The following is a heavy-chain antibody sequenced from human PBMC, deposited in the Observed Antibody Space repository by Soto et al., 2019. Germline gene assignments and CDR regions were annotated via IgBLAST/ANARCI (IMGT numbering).Heavy chain of an antibody. Sequence: PGGSLRLSCAASGFTFSSYAMHWVRQAPGKGLEWVAVISYDGSNKYYADSVKGRFTISRDNSKNTLYLQMNSLRAEDTAVYYCARDEYSSSWSLFDYWGQGTLVTVSS. CDR1: GFTFSSYA. CDR3: ARDEYSSSWSLFDY. V-gene: IGHV3-30-3*01. D-gene: IGHD6-13*01. CDR2: ISYDGSNK. J-gene: IGHJ4*02.